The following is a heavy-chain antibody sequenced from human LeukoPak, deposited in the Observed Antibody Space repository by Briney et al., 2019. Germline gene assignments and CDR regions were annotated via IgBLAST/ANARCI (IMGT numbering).Heavy chain of an antibody. V-gene: IGHV4-39*01. D-gene: IGHD1-26*01. CDR1: GDSISSNFYY. Sequence: PSETLSLTCTVSGDSISSNFYYWGWIRQPPGKGLEWIGSIYYSGSTYYNPSLKSRVTISVDTSKNQFSLKLSSVTAADTAVYYCARGTPSGGSDYWGQGTLVTVSS. CDR2: IYYSGST. J-gene: IGHJ4*02. CDR3: ARGTPSGGSDY.